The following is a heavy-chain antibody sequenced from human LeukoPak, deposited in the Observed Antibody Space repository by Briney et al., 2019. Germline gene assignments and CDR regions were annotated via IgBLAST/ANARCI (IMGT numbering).Heavy chain of an antibody. CDR1: GFTVSSNY. CDR2: IYSGGST. D-gene: IGHD6-19*01. V-gene: IGHV3-53*01. J-gene: IGHJ4*02. Sequence: GGSLRLSCAASGFTVSSNYMSWVRQAPGKGLEWVSVIYSGGSTYYADSVKGRFTISRDNAKNSLYLQVNSLRAEDTAVYYCARASYSSGWLFDYWGQGTLVTVSS. CDR3: ARASYSSGWLFDY.